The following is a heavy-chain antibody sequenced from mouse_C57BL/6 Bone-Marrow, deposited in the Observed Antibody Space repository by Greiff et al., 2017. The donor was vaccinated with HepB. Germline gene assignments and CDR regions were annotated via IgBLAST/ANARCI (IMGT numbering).Heavy chain of an antibody. CDR1: GYAFSSYW. D-gene: IGHD2-3*01. V-gene: IGHV1-80*01. J-gene: IGHJ3*01. CDR3: ARSDGYYPFAY. Sequence: VQRVESGAELVKPGASVKISCKASGYAFSSYWMNWVKQRPGKGLEWIGQIYPGDGDTNYNGKFKGKATLTADKSSSTAYMQLSSLTSEDSAVYFCARSDGYYPFAYWGQGTLVTVSA. CDR2: IYPGDGDT.